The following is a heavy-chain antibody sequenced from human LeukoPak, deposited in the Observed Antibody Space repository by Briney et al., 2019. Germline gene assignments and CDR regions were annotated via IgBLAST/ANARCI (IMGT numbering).Heavy chain of an antibody. Sequence: ALVKVSCKASGYTFTGHYMHWARQAPGQGLEWMGWINPNSGDRNSAQKFQGRVTMTRDTSISTAYMELSRLRSDDTAVYYCARVPAGKSYYYGIDVWGQGTTVTVSS. V-gene: IGHV1-2*02. J-gene: IGHJ6*02. CDR2: INPNSGDR. D-gene: IGHD1-1*01. CDR1: GYTFTGHY. CDR3: ARVPAGKSYYYGIDV.